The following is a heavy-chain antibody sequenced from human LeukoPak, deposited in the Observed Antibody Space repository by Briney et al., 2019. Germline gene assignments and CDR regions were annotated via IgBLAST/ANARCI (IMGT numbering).Heavy chain of an antibody. Sequence: GASVKVPCKVSGYTLTELSMHWVRQAPGKGLEWMGGFDPEDGETIYAQKFQGRVTMTEDTSTDTAYMELSSLRSEDTAVYYCATGTPGYYDSSGSISYYFDYWGQGTLVTVSS. J-gene: IGHJ4*02. D-gene: IGHD3-22*01. CDR2: FDPEDGET. V-gene: IGHV1-24*01. CDR3: ATGTPGYYDSSGSISYYFDY. CDR1: GYTLTELS.